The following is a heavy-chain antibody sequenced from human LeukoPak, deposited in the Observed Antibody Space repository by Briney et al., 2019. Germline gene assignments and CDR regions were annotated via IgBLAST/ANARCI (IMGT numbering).Heavy chain of an antibody. CDR1: GFTFSSSG. Sequence: GRSLRLPCAASGFTFSSSGMHWVRQAPGKGLEWVSTISHDGSNKYYGDSVKGRFTISRDNSKNTLYVQMNSLRAEDTAVYFCAKDTPSPNSGFYHYWGQGTLVTVSS. D-gene: IGHD1-26*01. CDR2: ISHDGSNK. V-gene: IGHV3-30*18. CDR3: AKDTPSPNSGFYHY. J-gene: IGHJ4*02.